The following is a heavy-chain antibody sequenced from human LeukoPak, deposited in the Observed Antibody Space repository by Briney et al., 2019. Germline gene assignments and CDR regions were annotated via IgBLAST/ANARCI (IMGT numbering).Heavy chain of an antibody. CDR1: GGSFSGYY. J-gene: IGHJ4*02. V-gene: IGHV4-34*01. CDR2: INHSGST. D-gene: IGHD6-19*01. CDR3: ARGQQWSN. Sequence: MPSETLSLTCAVYGGSFSGYYWSWIRQPPGKGLEWIGEINHSGSTNYNPSHKSRVTISVDTSKNQFSLKLSSVTAADTAVYYCARGQQWSNWGQGTLVTVSS.